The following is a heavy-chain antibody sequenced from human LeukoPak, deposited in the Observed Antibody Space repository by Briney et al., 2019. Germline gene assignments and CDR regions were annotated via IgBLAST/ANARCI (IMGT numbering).Heavy chain of an antibody. CDR2: IYYSGST. CDR3: AMRGGYEPTHDY. D-gene: IGHD5-12*01. Sequence: PSETLSLTCTVSGGSISSSNYYWGWIRQPPGKGLEWIGSIYYSGSTYYNPSLKSRVTISVDTSKNQFSLKLSSVTAADTAVYYCAMRGGYEPTHDYWGQGTLVTVSS. J-gene: IGHJ4*02. CDR1: GGSISSSNYY. V-gene: IGHV4-39*01.